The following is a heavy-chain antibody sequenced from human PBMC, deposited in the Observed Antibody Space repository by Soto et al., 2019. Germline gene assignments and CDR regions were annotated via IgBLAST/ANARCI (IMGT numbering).Heavy chain of an antibody. D-gene: IGHD2-2*02. V-gene: IGHV3-23*01. CDR3: AKQAGCSSTSCYTGARPYYYYGMDV. J-gene: IGHJ6*02. CDR1: GFTFSSYA. CDR2: ISGSGGST. Sequence: QPGGSLRLSCAASGFTFSSYAMSWVRQAPGKGLEWVSAISGSGGSTYYADSVKGRFTISRDNSKNTLYLQMNSLRAEDTAVYYCAKQAGCSSTSCYTGARPYYYYGMDVWGQGTTVTVSS.